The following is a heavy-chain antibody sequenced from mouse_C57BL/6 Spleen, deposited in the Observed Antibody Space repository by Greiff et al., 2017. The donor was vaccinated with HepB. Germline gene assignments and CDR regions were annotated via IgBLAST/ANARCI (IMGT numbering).Heavy chain of an antibody. J-gene: IGHJ2*01. D-gene: IGHD2-1*01. V-gene: IGHV2-2*01. CDR3: ARMGYGNYLDY. CDR1: GFSLTSYG. CDR2: IWSGGST. Sequence: VKVVESGPGLVQPSQSLSITCTVSGFSLTSYGVHWVRQSPGKGLEWLGVIWSGGSTDYNAAFISRLSISKDNSKSQVFFKMNSLQADDTAIYYCARMGYGNYLDYWGQGTTLTVSS.